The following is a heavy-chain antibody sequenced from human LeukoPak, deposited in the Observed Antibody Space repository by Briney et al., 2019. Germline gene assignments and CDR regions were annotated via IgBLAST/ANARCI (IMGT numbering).Heavy chain of an antibody. CDR1: GGSFSGYY. V-gene: IGHV4-34*01. CDR2: INHSGRT. D-gene: IGHD3-16*01. CDR3: ALAVTFFDY. J-gene: IGHJ4*02. Sequence: NPSETLSLTCAVYGGSFSGYYWSWIRQPPGKGVEWIGEINHSGRTNYNPSLKSGVTISVETSKNKFARKLGSVTAADTAVHYCALAVTFFDYWGQGTLVTVSS.